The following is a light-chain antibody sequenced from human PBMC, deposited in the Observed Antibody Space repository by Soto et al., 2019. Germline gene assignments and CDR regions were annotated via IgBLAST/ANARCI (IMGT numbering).Light chain of an antibody. CDR2: GAA. V-gene: IGKV3-15*01. J-gene: IGKJ1*01. CDR3: QQYSSWVWT. CDR1: QRISTT. Sequence: EIVMTQFPATLSKSPGESATFSCRASQRISTTLAWYQQRPGQAPRLLMYGAATWTTGIPARFSGSGSGTEFTLTISSLQSEDFAVYYCQQYSSWVWTFGQGTKVEIK.